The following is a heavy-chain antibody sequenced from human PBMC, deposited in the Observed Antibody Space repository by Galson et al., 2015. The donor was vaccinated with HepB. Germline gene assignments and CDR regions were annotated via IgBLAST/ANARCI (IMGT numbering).Heavy chain of an antibody. D-gene: IGHD2/OR15-2a*01. J-gene: IGHJ4*02. CDR2: IGGYSGNK. Sequence: SVKVSCKASGYTLTNYDISWVRQAPGQGLEWMGWIGGYSGNKKYAQKLQGRVTMTTDTSTNTASMELRSLRSDDTAVYYCSRVRFYEGGHYGRFDYWGQGTLVTVSS. CDR1: GYTLTNYD. CDR3: SRVRFYEGGHYGRFDY. V-gene: IGHV1-18*01.